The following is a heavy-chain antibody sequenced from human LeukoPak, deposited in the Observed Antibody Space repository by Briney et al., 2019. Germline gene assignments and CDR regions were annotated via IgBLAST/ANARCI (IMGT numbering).Heavy chain of an antibody. CDR1: GFTFYNYA. J-gene: IGHJ4*02. CDR3: AKQLGYCSDGSCYFPY. Sequence: PGRSLRLSCAASGFTFYNYAMHWVRQAPGKGLEWVTLISYDGSNTYYADSVQGRFTISRDNSKSTLCLQMNSLRAEDTAVYYCAKQLGYCSDGSCYFPYWGQGTLVTVSS. D-gene: IGHD2-15*01. CDR2: ISYDGSNT. V-gene: IGHV3-30-3*02.